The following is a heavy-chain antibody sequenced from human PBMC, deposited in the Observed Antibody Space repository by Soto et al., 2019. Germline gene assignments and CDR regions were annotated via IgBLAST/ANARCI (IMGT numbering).Heavy chain of an antibody. J-gene: IGHJ6*03. D-gene: IGHD4-4*01. Sequence: ASVKVSCKTSGYTFTSYAISWVRQAPGQGLEWMGWISHYNGNTNYAQNLQGRVTMTTDTSTTTAYMELRSLRSDDTAVYYCARGTTVTTTPTYYYMDVWGKGTTVTVSS. CDR3: ARGTTVTTTPTYYYMDV. CDR1: GYTFTSYA. CDR2: ISHYNGNT. V-gene: IGHV1-18*01.